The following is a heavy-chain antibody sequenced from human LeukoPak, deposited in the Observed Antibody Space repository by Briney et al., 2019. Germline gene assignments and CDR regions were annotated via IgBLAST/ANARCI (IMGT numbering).Heavy chain of an antibody. CDR3: AVGYCSSTSCATLPSYNYYGMDV. D-gene: IGHD2-2*01. CDR1: GGTFSSYA. J-gene: IGHJ6*02. CDR2: IIPIFGTA. V-gene: IGHV1-69*13. Sequence: SVKVSCKASGGTFSSYAISWVRQAPGQGLEWMGGIIPIFGTANYAQKFQGRVTITADESTSTAYMELSSLRSEDTAVYYCAVGYCSSTSCATLPSYNYYGMDVWGQGTTVTVSS.